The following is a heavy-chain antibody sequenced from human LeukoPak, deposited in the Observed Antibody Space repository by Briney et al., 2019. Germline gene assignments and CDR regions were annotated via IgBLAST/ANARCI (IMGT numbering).Heavy chain of an antibody. CDR1: GYTFSNYG. D-gene: IGHD6-13*01. CDR2: ISAYNGKT. Sequence: ASVKVSCKASGYTFSNYGITWVRQAPGQGLEWMGWISAYNGKTNYAQKLQGRVTMTTDTSTNTAYMELRSLRSDDTAVYYCARDLASPGIAAAGYYYYYYYMDVWGKGTTVTVSS. J-gene: IGHJ6*03. CDR3: ARDLASPGIAAAGYYYYYYYMDV. V-gene: IGHV1-18*01.